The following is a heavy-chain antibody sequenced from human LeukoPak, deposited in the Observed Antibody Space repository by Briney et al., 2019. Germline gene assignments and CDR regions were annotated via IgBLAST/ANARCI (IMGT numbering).Heavy chain of an antibody. Sequence: SETLSLTCDVSGGSISTTNWWTWVRQPPGKGLEWIGEIHYGGSATYNPSLNSRVSISLDKSKNQFSLKLRSVTAADTAVYYCARNGLTAAGAFDIWGQGTPVTVSS. J-gene: IGHJ3*02. D-gene: IGHD6-13*01. V-gene: IGHV4-4*02. CDR3: ARNGLTAAGAFDI. CDR2: IHYGGSA. CDR1: GGSISTTNW.